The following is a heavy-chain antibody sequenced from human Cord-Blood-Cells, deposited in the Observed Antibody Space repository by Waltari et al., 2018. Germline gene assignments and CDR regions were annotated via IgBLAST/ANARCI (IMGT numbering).Heavy chain of an antibody. J-gene: IGHJ4*02. D-gene: IGHD1-26*01. CDR3: ARDGRSGSYSDY. V-gene: IGHV3-7*01. Sequence: EVQLVESGGGLVQPGGSLRLSCAASGFTFSSYWMSWVRQAPGKGLGWVANIKQEGSEKYYVDSVKGRFTISRGNAKNALYLQMNSLRAEDTAVYYCARDGRSGSYSDYWGQGTLVTVSS. CDR1: GFTFSSYW. CDR2: IKQEGSEK.